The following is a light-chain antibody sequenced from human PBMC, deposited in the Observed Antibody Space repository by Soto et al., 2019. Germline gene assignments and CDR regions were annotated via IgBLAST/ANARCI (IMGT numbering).Light chain of an antibody. V-gene: IGKV1-5*01. CDR2: DAS. Sequence: DIQMTQSPSTLSASVGDRVTITCRASQSVRSWLAWYQQKPGKAPNLLIYDASSLASGVPSRFSGSGSGTEFTLTISSLQPDDFATYCCQQYNSYSYTFGQGTKLEI. CDR3: QQYNSYSYT. J-gene: IGKJ2*01. CDR1: QSVRSW.